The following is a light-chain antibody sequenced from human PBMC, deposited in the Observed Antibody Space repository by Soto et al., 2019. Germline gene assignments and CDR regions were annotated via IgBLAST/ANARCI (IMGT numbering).Light chain of an antibody. Sequence: EIVLTQSPCTLSLSPGERATLSCRASQSVSSNYLAWYQQKPGQTPRLLIYGASSRATGIPDRFSGSGSGTDFTLTISRLEPEDVEVYYCQHYGSSPYTFGQGTKLEIK. CDR3: QHYGSSPYT. J-gene: IGKJ2*01. CDR1: QSVSSNY. CDR2: GAS. V-gene: IGKV3-20*01.